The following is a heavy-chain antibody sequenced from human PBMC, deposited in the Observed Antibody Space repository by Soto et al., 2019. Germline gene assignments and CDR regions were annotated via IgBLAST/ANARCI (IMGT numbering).Heavy chain of an antibody. CDR2: INHSGST. Sequence: QVQLQQWGAGLLKPSETLSLTCAVYGGSFSGYYWSWIRQPPGTGLEWIGEINHSGSTNYNPSLKSRVTISVDTSKTQFSLKLSSVTAADTAVYYCARTLVIGGYCFDYWGQGALVTVSS. CDR3: ARTLVIGGYCFDY. V-gene: IGHV4-34*01. D-gene: IGHD3-9*01. J-gene: IGHJ4*02. CDR1: GGSFSGYY.